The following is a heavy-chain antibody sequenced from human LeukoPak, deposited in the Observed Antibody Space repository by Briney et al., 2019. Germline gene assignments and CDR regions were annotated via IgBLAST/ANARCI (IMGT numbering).Heavy chain of an antibody. CDR1: GGSISSYY. V-gene: IGHV4-59*01. CDR3: ARDRTGYYYMDV. CDR2: IYYSGST. J-gene: IGHJ6*03. Sequence: PSETLSLTCTVSGGSISSYYWSWIRQPPGKGLEWIGYIYYSGSTNYNPSPKSRVTISVDTSKNQFSLKLSSVTAADTAVYCCARDRTGYYYMDVWGKGTTVTVSS.